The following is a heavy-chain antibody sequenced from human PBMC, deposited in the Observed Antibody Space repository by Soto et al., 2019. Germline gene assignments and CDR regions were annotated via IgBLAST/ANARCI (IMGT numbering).Heavy chain of an antibody. J-gene: IGHJ4*02. D-gene: IGHD5-12*01. CDR3: AKDQVATINGAFDY. V-gene: IGHV3-48*01. CDR1: GFTFSSYS. CDR2: ISSSSSTI. Sequence: PGGSLRLSCAASGFTFSSYSMNWVRQAPGKGLEWVSYISSSSSTIYYADSVKGRFTISRDNSKNTLYLQMNSLRAEDTAVYYCAKDQVATINGAFDYWGQGTLVTVS.